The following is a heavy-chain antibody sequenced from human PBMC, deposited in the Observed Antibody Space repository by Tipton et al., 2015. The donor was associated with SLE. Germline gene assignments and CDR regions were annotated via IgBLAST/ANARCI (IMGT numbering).Heavy chain of an antibody. J-gene: IGHJ1*01. Sequence: QSGPEVKKPGASVKVSCKASGYTFTSYGISWVRQAPGQGLEWMGWISAYNGNTNYAQKLQGRVTMTTDTSTSTAYMELRSLRSDDTAVYYCALAIIAHCSGGSCYSDWGQATLVTVS. CDR1: GYTFTSYG. CDR2: ISAYNGNT. D-gene: IGHD2-15*01. V-gene: IGHV1-18*01. CDR3: ALAIIAHCSGGSCYSD.